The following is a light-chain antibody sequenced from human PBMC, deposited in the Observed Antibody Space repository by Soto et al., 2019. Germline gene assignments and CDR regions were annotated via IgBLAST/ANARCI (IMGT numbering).Light chain of an antibody. J-gene: IGKJ2*01. CDR2: AAS. CDR1: QSISSY. Sequence: DIQMTQSPSSLSASVGDRVTITCRASQSISSYLNWYQQKPGKAPKLLIYAASSLHSGVPSRFSGSGSGTDFTLTLSRLQPEDFATYYCQQSDSTPPYTFGQGTKLEIK. V-gene: IGKV1-39*01. CDR3: QQSDSTPPYT.